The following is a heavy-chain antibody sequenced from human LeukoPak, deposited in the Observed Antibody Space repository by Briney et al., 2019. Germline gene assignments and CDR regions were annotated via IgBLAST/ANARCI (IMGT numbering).Heavy chain of an antibody. V-gene: IGHV3-21*01. D-gene: IGHD5-18*01. J-gene: IGHJ4*02. CDR3: ARASRTSTDTAIFY. Sequence: GGSLRLSCAASRFTFSSYSMNWVRQAPGKGLEWVSSISSSSSYIYYADSVKGRFAISRDNAKNSLYLQMNSLGVENTAVYFCARASRTSTDTAIFYWGQGTLVTVSS. CDR1: RFTFSSYS. CDR2: ISSSSSYI.